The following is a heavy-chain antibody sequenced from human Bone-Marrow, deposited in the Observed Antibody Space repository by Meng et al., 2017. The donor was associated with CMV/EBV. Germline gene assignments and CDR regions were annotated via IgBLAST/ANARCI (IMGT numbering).Heavy chain of an antibody. J-gene: IGHJ6*02. CDR2: IRYDGSNK. D-gene: IGHD3-3*01. Sequence: GGSLRLSCAASGFTFSSYGMHWVRQAPGKGLEWVAFIRYDGSNKYYADSVKGRFTISRDNSKNTLYLQMNSLRAEDTAVYYCARGRRSITIFGVVIMHGMDVWGQGTTVTVSS. CDR3: ARGRRSITIFGVVIMHGMDV. CDR1: GFTFSSYG. V-gene: IGHV3-30*02.